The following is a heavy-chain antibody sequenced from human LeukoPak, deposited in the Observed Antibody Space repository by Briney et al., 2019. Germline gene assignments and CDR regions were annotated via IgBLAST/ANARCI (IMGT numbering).Heavy chain of an antibody. CDR3: ARGSVVPAASLSWYFDY. Sequence: GSSVKVSCKASGGTFSSYAISWVRQAPGQGLEWMGGIIPIFGTANYAQKFQGRVTITADESTSTAYMELSSLRSEDTAVYYCARGSVVPAASLSWYFDYWGQGTLVTVSS. D-gene: IGHD2-2*01. V-gene: IGHV1-69*01. CDR2: IIPIFGTA. CDR1: GGTFSSYA. J-gene: IGHJ4*02.